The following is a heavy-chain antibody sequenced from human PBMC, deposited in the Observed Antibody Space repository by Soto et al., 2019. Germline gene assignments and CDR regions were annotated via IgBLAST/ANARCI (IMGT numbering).Heavy chain of an antibody. CDR3: ATGLRMVVAATPWVLFPTYYYYGMDV. Sequence: QVQLVQSGAEVKKPGASVKVSCKASGYTFTSYDINWVRQATGQGLEWMGWMNPNSGNTGYAQKFQGKGSMTRSTSISTAYMGLSSLRSEDTAVYYCATGLRMVVAATPWVLFPTYYYYGMDVWGQGTAVTVSS. D-gene: IGHD2-15*01. CDR1: GYTFTSYD. J-gene: IGHJ6*02. CDR2: MNPNSGNT. V-gene: IGHV1-8*01.